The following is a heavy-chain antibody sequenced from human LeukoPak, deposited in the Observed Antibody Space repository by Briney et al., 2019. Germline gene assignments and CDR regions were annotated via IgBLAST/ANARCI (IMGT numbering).Heavy chain of an antibody. CDR1: GFTFSSYA. CDR3: AKDLGQQLVRYYFDY. J-gene: IGHJ4*02. V-gene: IGHV3-23*01. CDR2: IRGSGGST. Sequence: GGSLRLSCAASGFTFSSYAMSWVRQAPGKGLEWVSAIRGSGGSTYYADSVKGRFTISRDNSKNTLYLQMNSLRAEDTAVYYCAKDLGQQLVRYYFDYWGQGTLVTVSS. D-gene: IGHD6-13*01.